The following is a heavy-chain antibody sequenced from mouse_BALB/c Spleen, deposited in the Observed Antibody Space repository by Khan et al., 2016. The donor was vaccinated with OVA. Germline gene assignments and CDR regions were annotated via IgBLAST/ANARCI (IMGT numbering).Heavy chain of an antibody. V-gene: IGHV9-3-1*01. Sequence: QIQLVQSGPELKKPGETVKISCKASGYTFTNYGMNWVKQAPGKGLKWMGWINTYTGEPTYADDFKGRFAFSLDTSASTAYLQINNLKNEDTATYFGARPPYFSYVMVYWGQGTSVTVAS. CDR2: INTYTGEP. CDR1: GYTFTNYG. D-gene: IGHD2-10*01. CDR3: ARPPYFSYVMVY. J-gene: IGHJ4*01.